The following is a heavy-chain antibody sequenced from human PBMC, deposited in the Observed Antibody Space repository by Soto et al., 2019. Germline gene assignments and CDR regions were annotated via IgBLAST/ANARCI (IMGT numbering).Heavy chain of an antibody. V-gene: IGHV4-31*03. CDR2: IYYSGST. Sequence: SETLSLTCTVSGGSISSGAYYWSWIRQHPGKGLEWIGYIYYSGSTYYNPSLKSRVTISVDTSKNQFSLKLSSVTAADTAVYYCARRRRLEIDAYYWGQGILVTVS. CDR1: GGSISSGAYY. D-gene: IGHD3-10*01. J-gene: IGHJ4*02. CDR3: ARRRRLEIDAYY.